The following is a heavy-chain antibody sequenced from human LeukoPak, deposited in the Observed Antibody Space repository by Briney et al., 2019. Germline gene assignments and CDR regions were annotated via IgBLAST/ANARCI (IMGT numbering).Heavy chain of an antibody. Sequence: PGGSLRLSCAASGFIFSTYGMSWVRQAPGKGLEWVSAISGSGGSTYYADSVKGRFTISRDNSKNTLYLQMNSLRAEDTAVYYCAKDTLYYYGSGSLIDYWGQGTLVTVSS. J-gene: IGHJ4*02. V-gene: IGHV3-23*01. CDR3: AKDTLYYYGSGSLIDY. CDR1: GFIFSTYG. CDR2: ISGSGGST. D-gene: IGHD3-10*01.